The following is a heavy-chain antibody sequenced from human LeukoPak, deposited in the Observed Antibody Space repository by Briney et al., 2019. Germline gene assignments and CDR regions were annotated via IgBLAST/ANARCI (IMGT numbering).Heavy chain of an antibody. CDR3: ARDAAIDY. CDR1: GFSFGSFW. V-gene: IGHV3-7*03. D-gene: IGHD6-25*01. Sequence: QTGGSLRLSCAASGFSFGSFWMTWVRQAPGKGLEWLANINQDATEIYYVDSVKGRFTISRDNTKNSLYLQMNTLRDDDSGIYYCARDAAIDYWGRGALVTVSS. CDR2: INQDATEI. J-gene: IGHJ4*01.